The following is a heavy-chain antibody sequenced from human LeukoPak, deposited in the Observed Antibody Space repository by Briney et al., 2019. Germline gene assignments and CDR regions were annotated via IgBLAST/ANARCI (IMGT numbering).Heavy chain of an antibody. CDR3: ARESSAGTLGY. V-gene: IGHV4-59*01. CDR2: IYYNGSP. D-gene: IGHD6-13*01. J-gene: IGHJ4*02. Sequence: PSETLSLTCTVSGGSISSYYRNWIRQPPGKGLEWIGYIYYNGSPNYNPSLKSRLTISIDTSKNQFSLKLTSVTAADTAVYYCARESSAGTLGYWGQGTLVTVSS. CDR1: GGSISSYY.